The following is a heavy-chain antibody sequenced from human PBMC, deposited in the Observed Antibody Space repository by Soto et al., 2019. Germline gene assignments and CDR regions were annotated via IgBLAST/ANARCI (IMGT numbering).Heavy chain of an antibody. V-gene: IGHV4-34*01. D-gene: IGHD6-6*01. CDR2: ISQSGNT. Sequence: PSETLSLTCSIYSGSFSGYYWSWIRQPPGKGLVWIGEISQSGNTNYSPSLKSRVSISIDTSKKQFSLNLASVSAADTAVYYCARAPKVSGSSQTRPDFWGQGTLVTVSS. CDR3: ARAPKVSGSSQTRPDF. J-gene: IGHJ4*02. CDR1: SGSFSGYY.